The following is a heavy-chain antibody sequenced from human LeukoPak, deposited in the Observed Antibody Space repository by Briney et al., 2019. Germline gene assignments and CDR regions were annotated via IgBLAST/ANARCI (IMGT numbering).Heavy chain of an antibody. CDR2: IYYSGST. V-gene: IGHV4-39*01. Sequence: SETLSLTCTVSGDSLSSYYWGWIRQTPGKGLEWIGSIYYSGSTYYNPSLKSRVTISVDTSKNQFSLKLSSVTAADTAVYYCANSANYGGNSGYFDYWGQGTLVTVSS. D-gene: IGHD4-23*01. J-gene: IGHJ4*02. CDR1: GDSLSSYY. CDR3: ANSANYGGNSGYFDY.